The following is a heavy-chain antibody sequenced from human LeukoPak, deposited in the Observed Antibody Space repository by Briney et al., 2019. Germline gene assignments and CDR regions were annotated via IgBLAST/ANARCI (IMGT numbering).Heavy chain of an antibody. Sequence: PGGSLRLSCAASGFTFSSYAMTWVRRAPGKGLEWLSYIGGTTRDTYYADSVKGRFTISRDNAMNSVYLQMNSLRAEDTAVYYCARDYRYAFDYWGQGALVTVSS. CDR2: IGGTTRDT. CDR3: ARDYRYAFDY. V-gene: IGHV3-48*01. CDR1: GFTFSSYA. D-gene: IGHD3-16*02. J-gene: IGHJ4*02.